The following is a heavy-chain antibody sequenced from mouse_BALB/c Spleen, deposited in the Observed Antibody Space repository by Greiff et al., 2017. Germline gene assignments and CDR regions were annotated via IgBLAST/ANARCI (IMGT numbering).Heavy chain of an antibody. J-gene: IGHJ3*01. Sequence: EVMLVESGPGLVKPSQSLSLTCTVTGYSITSDYAWNWIRQFPGNKLEWMGYISYSGSTSYNPSLKSRISITRDTSKNQFFLQLNSVTTEDTATYYCARGDGPFAYWGQGTLVTVSA. V-gene: IGHV3-2*02. CDR3: ARGDGPFAY. CDR1: GYSITSDYA. CDR2: ISYSGST. D-gene: IGHD2-3*01.